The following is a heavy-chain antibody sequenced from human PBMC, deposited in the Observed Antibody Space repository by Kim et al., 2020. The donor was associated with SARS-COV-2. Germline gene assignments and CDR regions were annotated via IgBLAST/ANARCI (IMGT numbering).Heavy chain of an antibody. CDR1: GFTFINYA. CDR2: ISGGGDTT. V-gene: IGHV3-23*01. Sequence: GGSLRLSCAASGFTFINYAMSWVRQAPGKGLEWVSGISGGGDTTYYADSVKGRFTISRDNSKNTLYLQMNSLRAEDTAVYYCAKPILAAADSPGRWSYQFGMDVWGQGTTVTVSS. D-gene: IGHD6-13*01. J-gene: IGHJ6*02. CDR3: AKPILAAADSPGRWSYQFGMDV.